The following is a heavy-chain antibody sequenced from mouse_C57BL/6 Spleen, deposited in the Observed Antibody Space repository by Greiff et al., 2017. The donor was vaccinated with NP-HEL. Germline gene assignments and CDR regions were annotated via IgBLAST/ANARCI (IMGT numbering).Heavy chain of an antibody. J-gene: IGHJ3*01. Sequence: QVQLKESGPELVKPGASVKLSCKASGYTFTSYDINWVKQRPGQGLEWIGWIYPRDGSTKYNEKFKGKATLTVDTSSSTAYMELHSLTSEDSAVYFCARDDTTAGFAYWGQGTLVTVSA. CDR1: GYTFTSYD. CDR2: IYPRDGST. V-gene: IGHV1-85*01. CDR3: ARDDTTAGFAY. D-gene: IGHD1-2*01.